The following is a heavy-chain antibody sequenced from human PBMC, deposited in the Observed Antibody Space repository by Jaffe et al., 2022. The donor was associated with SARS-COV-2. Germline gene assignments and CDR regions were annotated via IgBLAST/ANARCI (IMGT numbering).Heavy chain of an antibody. CDR1: GFTFSNYA. D-gene: IGHD6-13*01. CDR3: AKDPSSSWPHFDI. Sequence: EVQLLESGGGLVQPGGSLRLSCAASGFTFSNYAMTWVRQAPGKGLEWVSAISGSAISTYYADSVKGRFTISRDNSKNTLYLQMNSLRAEDTAVYYCAKDPSSSWPHFDIWGQGTMVTVSS. J-gene: IGHJ3*02. CDR2: ISGSAIST. V-gene: IGHV3-23*01.